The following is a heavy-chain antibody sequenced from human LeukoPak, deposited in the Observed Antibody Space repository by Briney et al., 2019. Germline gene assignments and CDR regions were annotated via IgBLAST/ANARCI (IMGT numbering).Heavy chain of an antibody. CDR3: AKDRCSNGVGCYYYYMDV. CDR1: GFTFSSCA. V-gene: IGHV3-30*04. D-gene: IGHD2-8*01. CDR2: ISYDGSNK. J-gene: IGHJ6*03. Sequence: GGSLRLSCAASGFTFSSCAMHWVRQAPGKGLEGVAVISYDGSNKYYADSVKGRFTIYRDSSKNILYLQMNSLRAEDTAVYYCAKDRCSNGVGCYYYYMDVWGKGTSVTISS.